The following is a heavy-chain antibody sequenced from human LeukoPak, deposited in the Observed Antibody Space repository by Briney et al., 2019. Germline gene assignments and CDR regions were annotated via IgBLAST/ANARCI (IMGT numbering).Heavy chain of an antibody. CDR3: GRGGSYGDY. D-gene: IGHD3-16*01. Sequence: GSLRLSSAASGFTFIRYWMHWVRQVPGKGLVWVSRVNPDGSSTTYVDSVKGRFTSSRDNAKNTLYLQMNRLRVEDTAVYYCGRGGSYGDYWGQGTLVTVSS. J-gene: IGHJ4*02. CDR1: GFTFIRYW. CDR2: VNPDGSST. V-gene: IGHV3-74*01.